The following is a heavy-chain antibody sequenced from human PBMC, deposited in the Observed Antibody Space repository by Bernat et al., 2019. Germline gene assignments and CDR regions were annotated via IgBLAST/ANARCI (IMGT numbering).Heavy chain of an antibody. CDR1: GFIFDDYA. CDR2: ISWNSGNI. V-gene: IGHV3-9*01. CDR3: VKGSSAWYSPLGY. D-gene: IGHD6-19*01. Sequence: EVQLVESGGGLEQPGRSLRLSCATSGFIFDDYAMHWVRQAPGKGLEWVSGISWNSGNIGYADSVKGRFTISRDNAKNSLYLQMNSPRPEDTALYYCVKGSSAWYSPLGYWGQGTLVTVSS. J-gene: IGHJ4*02.